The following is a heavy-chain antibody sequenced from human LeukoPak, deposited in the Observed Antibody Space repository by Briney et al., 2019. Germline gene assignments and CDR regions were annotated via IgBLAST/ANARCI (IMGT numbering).Heavy chain of an antibody. CDR3: ARYCGGDCYSGNDY. V-gene: IGHV1-18*01. J-gene: IGHJ4*02. Sequence: ASVKVSCKASGYTFTSYGISWVRQAPGQGLEWMGWISAYNGNTNYAQKLQGRVTMTTDTSTSTAYMELRSLRSDDTAVYYCARYCGGDCYSGNDYWGQGTLVTVSS. D-gene: IGHD2-21*02. CDR2: ISAYNGNT. CDR1: GYTFTSYG.